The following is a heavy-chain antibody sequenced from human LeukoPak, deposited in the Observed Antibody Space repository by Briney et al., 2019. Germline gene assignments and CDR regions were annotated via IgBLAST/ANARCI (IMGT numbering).Heavy chain of an antibody. D-gene: IGHD3-22*01. CDR1: GFTFSSYG. V-gene: IGHV3-30*02. CDR2: IRYDGSIK. Sequence: GGSLRLPCAASGFTFSSYGMHWVRQAPGKGLDWVAFIRYDGSIKNYADSGKGRFTISRDNSKNTLYLQMNSLKAEDTALYYCAKDLLRYYDSTGPGNYFDYWGQGTLVTVSS. CDR3: AKDLLRYYDSTGPGNYFDY. J-gene: IGHJ4*02.